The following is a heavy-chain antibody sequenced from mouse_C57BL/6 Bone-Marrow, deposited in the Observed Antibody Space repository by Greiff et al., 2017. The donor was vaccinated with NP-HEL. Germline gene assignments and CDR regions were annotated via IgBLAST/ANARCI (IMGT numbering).Heavy chain of an antibody. V-gene: IGHV1-9*01. J-gene: IGHJ1*03. CDR3: AREGVYYYGLYWYFDV. Sequence: VQLQQSGAELMKPGASVKLSCKATGYTFTGYWIEWVKQRPGHGLEWIGEILPGSGSTNYNEKFKGKATFTADTSSNTAYMQLSSRTTEDSAIYYCAREGVYYYGLYWYFDVWGTGTTVTVSS. CDR1: GYTFTGYW. D-gene: IGHD1-1*01. CDR2: ILPGSGST.